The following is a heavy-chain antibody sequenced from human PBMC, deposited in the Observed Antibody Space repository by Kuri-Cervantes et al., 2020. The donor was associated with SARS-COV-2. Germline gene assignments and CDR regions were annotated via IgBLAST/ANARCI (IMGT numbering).Heavy chain of an antibody. Sequence: SETLSLTCAAYGGSFSGYYWSWIRQSPGKGLVWIGEINHTGSTNYNPSLKSRVTISVGASKNQFSLKLSSVTAADTAVYYCARYPTGSSGWYSSDAFDIWGQGTMVTVSS. V-gene: IGHV4-34*01. J-gene: IGHJ3*02. CDR1: GGSFSGYY. D-gene: IGHD6-19*01. CDR3: ARYPTGSSGWYSSDAFDI. CDR2: INHTGST.